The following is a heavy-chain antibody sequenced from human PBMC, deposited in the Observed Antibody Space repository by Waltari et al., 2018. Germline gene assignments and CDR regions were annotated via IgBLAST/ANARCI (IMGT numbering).Heavy chain of an antibody. V-gene: IGHV7-4-1*02. CDR3: AREVVPAAKIVVNWFDP. CDR1: GYSFSNYA. CDR2: ITTNTENP. Sequence: VQLVQSGSEWKKPGASVQVSCKAYGYSFSNYAINWVRQAPGQGLELMGWITTNTENPTYTQGFTRRFVFSLDTSVSTAYLQINDLKAEDTAIYYCAREVVPAAKIVVNWFDPWGQGTQVTVSS. J-gene: IGHJ5*02. D-gene: IGHD2-2*01.